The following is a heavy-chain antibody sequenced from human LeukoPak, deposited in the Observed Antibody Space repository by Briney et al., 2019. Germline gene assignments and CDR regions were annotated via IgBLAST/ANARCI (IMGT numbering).Heavy chain of an antibody. CDR3: AKDSAGGSSAYSDY. CDR1: GFIVSSNY. V-gene: IGHV3-53*01. CDR2: IYSGGST. D-gene: IGHD3-22*01. J-gene: IGHJ4*02. Sequence: GGSLRLSCTASGFIVSSNYMTWVRQAPGKGLEWVSDIYSGGSTYYADSVKGRFTISRDNSKNTLYLQMNSLRAKDTAVYYCAKDSAGGSSAYSDYWGQGTLVTVSS.